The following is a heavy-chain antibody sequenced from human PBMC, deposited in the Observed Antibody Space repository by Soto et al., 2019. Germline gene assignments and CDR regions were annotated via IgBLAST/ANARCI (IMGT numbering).Heavy chain of an antibody. V-gene: IGHV4-59*01. CDR1: GDSISAYS. D-gene: IGHD3-16*02. J-gene: IGHJ4*02. CDR3: ARDHRYNNNWAFDY. CDR2: IHYNGNT. Sequence: PSETLSLTCTVSGDSISAYSWSWVRQPPGKGLEWIGNIHYNGNTKYSPSLKSRVTMSVDTSKNHFSLTLISVTAADTAVYFCARDHRYNNNWAFDYWGQGALVTVSS.